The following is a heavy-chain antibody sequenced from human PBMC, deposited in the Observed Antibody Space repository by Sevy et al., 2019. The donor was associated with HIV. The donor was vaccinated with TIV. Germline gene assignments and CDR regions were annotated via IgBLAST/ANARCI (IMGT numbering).Heavy chain of an antibody. CDR2: ISAYNGNT. J-gene: IGHJ4*02. CDR3: ARDHPSNGDYAVDY. Sequence: ASVKVSCKASGYTFTSYGISWVRQAPGQGLEWMGWISAYNGNTNYAQKLQGRVTMTTDTSTSTAYMELRSLRSDDTAVYYCARDHPSNGDYAVDYWGQGTLVTVSS. D-gene: IGHD4-17*01. V-gene: IGHV1-18*01. CDR1: GYTFTSYG.